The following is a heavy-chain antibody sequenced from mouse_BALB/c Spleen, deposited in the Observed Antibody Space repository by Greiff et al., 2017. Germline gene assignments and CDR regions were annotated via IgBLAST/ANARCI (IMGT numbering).Heavy chain of an antibody. CDR1: GYTFTDYV. CDR2: IYPGSGST. D-gene: IGHD2-1*01. V-gene: IGHV1-77*01. Sequence: VQLQQSGPELVKPGASVKMSCKASGYTFTDYVISWVKQRTGQGLEWIGEIYPGSGSTYYNEKFKGKATLTADKSSNTAYMQLSSLTSEDSAVYFCARSDGNSYAIDYWGQGTSVTVSS. CDR3: ARSDGNSYAIDY. J-gene: IGHJ4*01.